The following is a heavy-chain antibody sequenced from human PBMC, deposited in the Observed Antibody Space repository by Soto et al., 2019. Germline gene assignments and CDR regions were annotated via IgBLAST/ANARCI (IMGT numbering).Heavy chain of an antibody. V-gene: IGHV4-4*02. CDR1: GGSISNNHW. D-gene: IGHD3-10*01. CDR3: ARMGYYGSGTYYNEGNF. Sequence: SETLSLTCAVSGGSISNNHWWSWVRQPPGKGLEWIGEIYQSGSTNYNPSLESRITISIDKSKNQFSLKLTSVTAADTAVYFCARMGYYGSGTYYNEGNFWGQGTLVNVSS. CDR2: IYQSGST. J-gene: IGHJ4*02.